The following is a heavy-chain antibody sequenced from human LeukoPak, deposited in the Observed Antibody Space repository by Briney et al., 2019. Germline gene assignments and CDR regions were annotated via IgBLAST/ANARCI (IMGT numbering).Heavy chain of an antibody. CDR2: INSDGSST. J-gene: IGHJ4*02. CDR1: GFTFSSYW. V-gene: IGHV3-74*01. CDR3: AKDGTLGSGWYFPIDY. D-gene: IGHD6-19*01. Sequence: GGSLRLSCAASGFTFSSYWMHWVRQAPGKGLVWVSRINSDGSSTGYADSVKGRFTISRDNSKNTLYLQMNSLRAEDTAVYYCAKDGTLGSGWYFPIDYWGQGTLVTVSS.